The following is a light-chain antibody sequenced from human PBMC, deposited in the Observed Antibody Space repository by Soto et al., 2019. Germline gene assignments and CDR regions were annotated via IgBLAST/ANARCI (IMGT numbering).Light chain of an antibody. V-gene: IGKV3-11*01. Sequence: EIVLTQSPATLPLSPGERATLSCRASQSVRTYLAWYQQKPGQAPRLVIYDVSNRATGIPARFSGSGSGTDFTLTISSLEPEDFALYYCQQRSDWPSTFGGGTKVQIK. CDR2: DVS. J-gene: IGKJ4*01. CDR1: QSVRTY. CDR3: QQRSDWPST.